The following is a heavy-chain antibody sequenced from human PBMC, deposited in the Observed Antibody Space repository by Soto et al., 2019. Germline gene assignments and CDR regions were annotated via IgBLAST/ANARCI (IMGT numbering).Heavy chain of an antibody. V-gene: IGHV4-4*02. J-gene: IGHJ4*02. CDR3: ARDLLAAYSHSGMIDY. D-gene: IGHD3-10*01. CDR2: IYHNGTT. CDR1: GGSIISSHW. Sequence: SETLSLTCAVSGGSIISSHWWTWVRQSPGKGLEWVGEIYHNGTTNYNPSFKSRLTISVDTSRNQFSLNLGSVTAADSAVYYCARDLLAAYSHSGMIDYWGQGSLVTVSS.